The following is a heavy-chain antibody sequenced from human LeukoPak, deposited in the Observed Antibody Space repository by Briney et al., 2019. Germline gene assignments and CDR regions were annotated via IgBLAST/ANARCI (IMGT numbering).Heavy chain of an antibody. V-gene: IGHV4-31*03. CDR1: GGSISSGGYY. D-gene: IGHD2-2*01. CDR2: IYYSGST. J-gene: IGHJ6*02. Sequence: QTLSLTCTVSGGSISSGGYYWSWIRQHPGKGLEWIGYIYYSGSTYYNPSLKSRVTISVDTSKNQFSLKLSSVTAADTAVYYCARQIVVVPAAYVNYYYYYGMDVWGQGTTVTVSS. CDR3: ARQIVVVPAAYVNYYYYYGMDV.